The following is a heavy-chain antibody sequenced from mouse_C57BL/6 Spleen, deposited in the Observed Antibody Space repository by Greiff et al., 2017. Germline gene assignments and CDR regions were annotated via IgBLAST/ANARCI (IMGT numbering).Heavy chain of an antibody. Sequence: EVHLVESGGGLVKPGGSLKLSCAASGFTFSDYGMHWVRQAPEKGLEWVAYISSGSSTIYYADTVKGRFTISRDNAKNTLFLQMTSLRSEDTAMYYCARRDTTNAMDYWGQGTSVTVSS. CDR3: ARRDTTNAMDY. D-gene: IGHD1-1*01. J-gene: IGHJ4*01. V-gene: IGHV5-17*01. CDR2: ISSGSSTI. CDR1: GFTFSDYG.